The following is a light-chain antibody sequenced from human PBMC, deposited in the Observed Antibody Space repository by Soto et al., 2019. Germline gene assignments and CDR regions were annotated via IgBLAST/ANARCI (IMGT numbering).Light chain of an antibody. V-gene: IGLV3-1*01. CDR2: QDA. CDR1: KLGDTY. Sequence: SYELTQPPSVSVSPGQTASITCSGDKLGDTYSCWYQQKPGQSPVLVIYQDAERPSGIPERFSGSNSGNTATLTISGTQAMDEADYYCQAWHSTTPVVFGGGTKLTVL. CDR3: QAWHSTTPVV. J-gene: IGLJ2*01.